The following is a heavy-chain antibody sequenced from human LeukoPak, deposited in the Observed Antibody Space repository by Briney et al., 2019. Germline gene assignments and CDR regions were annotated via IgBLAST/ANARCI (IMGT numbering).Heavy chain of an antibody. Sequence: GGSLRLSCAASGFTVSSNYMSWVRQAPGKGLEWVSSISSSSSYIYYADSVKGRFTISRDNAKNSLYLQMNSLRAEDTAVYYCARDSNYYDSKQLDYWGQGTLVTVSS. D-gene: IGHD3-22*01. J-gene: IGHJ4*02. CDR1: GFTVSSNY. CDR2: ISSSSSYI. V-gene: IGHV3-21*01. CDR3: ARDSNYYDSKQLDY.